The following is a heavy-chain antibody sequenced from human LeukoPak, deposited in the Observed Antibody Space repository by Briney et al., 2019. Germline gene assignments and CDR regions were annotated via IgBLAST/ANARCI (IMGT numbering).Heavy chain of an antibody. CDR3: ARGIRITMIVVVISNWFDP. Sequence: SETLSLTCAVYGGSFSGYYWSWIRQPPGKGLEWIGEINHSGSANYNPSLKSRVTISVDTPKNQFSLKLSSVTAADTAVYYCARGIRITMIVVVISNWFDPWGQGTLVTVSS. CDR2: INHSGSA. CDR1: GGSFSGYY. V-gene: IGHV4-34*01. J-gene: IGHJ5*02. D-gene: IGHD3-22*01.